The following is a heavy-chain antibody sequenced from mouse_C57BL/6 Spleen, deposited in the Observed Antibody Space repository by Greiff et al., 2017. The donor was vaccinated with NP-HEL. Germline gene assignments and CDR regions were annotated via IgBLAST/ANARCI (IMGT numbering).Heavy chain of an antibody. CDR1: GFTFSSYG. Sequence: EVKLVESGGDLVKPGGSLKLSCAASGFTFSSYGMSWVRQTPDKRLEWVATISSGGSYTYYPDSVTGRFTISRDHAKHTLYLQMSSLKSEETDMYYGARNYGSSYGYFDVRGTGTTVTVSS. D-gene: IGHD1-1*01. V-gene: IGHV5-6*01. J-gene: IGHJ1*03. CDR2: ISSGGSYT. CDR3: ARNYGSSYGYFDV.